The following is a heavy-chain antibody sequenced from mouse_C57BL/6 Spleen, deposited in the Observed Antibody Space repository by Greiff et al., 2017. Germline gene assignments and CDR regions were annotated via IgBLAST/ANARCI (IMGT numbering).Heavy chain of an antibody. CDR3: ARSGCQLLFGY. J-gene: IGHJ2*01. CDR2: INPNNGGT. V-gene: IGHV1-18*01. Sequence: VQLQQSGPELVKPGASVKIPCKASGYTFTDYYMAWVKQSPGKSLEWIGDINPNNGGTIYNQKFKGKATLTVDKSSSTAYMELRSLTSEDTAVYYCARSGCQLLFGYWGQSTTLT. CDR1: GYTFTDYY. D-gene: IGHD6-1*01.